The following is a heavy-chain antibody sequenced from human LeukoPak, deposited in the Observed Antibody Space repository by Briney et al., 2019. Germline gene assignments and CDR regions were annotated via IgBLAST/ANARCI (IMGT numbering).Heavy chain of an antibody. CDR1: GYTFTSYG. CDR2: ITTYNGDT. Sequence: ASVKVSFKASGYTFTSYGITWVRQALGQGLEWMGWITTYNGDTNYAQNLQGRVTMTTDTSTSTAYMDLRSLRSDDTAVYYCARVTLKSTTTRFTLAGDYFDYWGQGTLVTVSS. D-gene: IGHD1-26*01. J-gene: IGHJ4*02. CDR3: ARVTLKSTTTRFTLAGDYFDY. V-gene: IGHV1-18*01.